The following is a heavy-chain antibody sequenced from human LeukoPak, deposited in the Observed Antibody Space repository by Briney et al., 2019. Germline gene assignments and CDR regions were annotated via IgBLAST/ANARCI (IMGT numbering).Heavy chain of an antibody. J-gene: IGHJ4*02. CDR3: AREPRNCSNGECYNQGFDY. CDR1: GGSISSGSYD. D-gene: IGHD2-8*01. V-gene: IGHV4-61*02. CDR2: IYTRGST. Sequence: SETLSLTCTVSGGSISSGSYDWSWIRQPAGKGLEWIGRIYTRGSTSYDPSLKSRVAISVVTSKKQNSLKQSYVNAADTAVYYCAREPRNCSNGECYNQGFDYWGQGTLVTVSS.